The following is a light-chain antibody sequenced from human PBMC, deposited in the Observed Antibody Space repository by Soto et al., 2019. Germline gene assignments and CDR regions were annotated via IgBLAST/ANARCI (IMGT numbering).Light chain of an antibody. CDR3: QQYNSYWT. Sequence: DIQMTQSPSTLSASVGDRVTITCRASQSISSWLAWYQQKPVKAPKLLIYDAPSLESGVPSRFSGSGSGTEFTLTISSLQPDDFATYYCQQYNSYWTFGQGTKVDIK. J-gene: IGKJ1*01. CDR2: DAP. V-gene: IGKV1-5*01. CDR1: QSISSW.